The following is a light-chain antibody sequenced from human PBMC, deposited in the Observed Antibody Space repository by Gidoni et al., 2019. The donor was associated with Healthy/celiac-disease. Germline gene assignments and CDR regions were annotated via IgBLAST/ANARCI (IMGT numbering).Light chain of an antibody. CDR1: SGHSSYA. Sequence: QLVLTQSPSASASLGASVKRTCTLRSGHSSYAIAWHQQQPEKGPRYLMKLNSDGSHSKGDGIPDRFSGSSSGAERYLTISSLQSEDEADYYCQTWGTGILVFGGGTKLTVL. J-gene: IGLJ2*01. V-gene: IGLV4-69*01. CDR2: LNSDGSH. CDR3: QTWGTGILV.